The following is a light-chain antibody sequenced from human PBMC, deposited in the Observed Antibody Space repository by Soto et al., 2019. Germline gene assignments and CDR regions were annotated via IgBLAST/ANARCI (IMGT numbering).Light chain of an antibody. CDR3: QQYHHWPPLT. CDR2: AAS. CDR1: QDISTY. J-gene: IGKJ4*01. Sequence: DVQLTQSPSFLSASVGDRVSITCRASQDISTYLAWYQQKPGKAPKLLIYAASTLQTGVPSRFSGSGSGTEFTLTISGLQPEDFAVYYCQQYHHWPPLTFGGGTKVEIK. V-gene: IGKV1-9*01.